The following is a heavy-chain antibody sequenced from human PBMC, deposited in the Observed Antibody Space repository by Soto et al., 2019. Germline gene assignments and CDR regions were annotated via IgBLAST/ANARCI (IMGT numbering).Heavy chain of an antibody. D-gene: IGHD3-16*01. CDR3: ARVGVGHYEFDY. CDR2: IKTDGSST. V-gene: IGHV3-74*01. Sequence: EVQLVESGGALVQPGGSLRLSCAASGFTFSSYWMHWVRQVPGEGLVWVSRIKTDGSSTSYADSVKGRFTISRDNAKNTMYLQMNNLGAEDTAVYYCARVGVGHYEFDYWGQGTLGTVSS. CDR1: GFTFSSYW. J-gene: IGHJ4*02.